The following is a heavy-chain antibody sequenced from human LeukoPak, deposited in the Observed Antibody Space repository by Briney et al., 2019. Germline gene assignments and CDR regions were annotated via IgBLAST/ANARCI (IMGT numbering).Heavy chain of an antibody. CDR1: VYTFTGYY. V-gene: IGHV1-2*02. J-gene: IGHJ5*02. CDR3: ARLRYCSGGSCLTFNWFDP. CDR2: INPNSVGT. D-gene: IGHD2-15*01. Sequence: GASVKVSCKPSVYTFTGYYMHWVRQAPGQGLEWMGWINPNSVGTNYAQKFQGRVTMTRDTSISTAYMELSRLRSADTAVYYCARLRYCSGGSCLTFNWFDPWGQGTLVTVSS.